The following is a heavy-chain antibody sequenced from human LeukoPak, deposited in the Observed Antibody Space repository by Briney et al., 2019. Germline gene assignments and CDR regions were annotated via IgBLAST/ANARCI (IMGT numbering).Heavy chain of an antibody. Sequence: GESLKISCMASGYIFTNYWIGWVRQMPGKGLEWMGIIYPGDSDTRYSPSFQGQVTISADKSISTAYLQWSSLKASDTATYYCARQRFFDNWGQGTMVTVSP. J-gene: IGHJ3*02. V-gene: IGHV5-51*01. CDR1: GYIFTNYW. CDR2: IYPGDSDT. CDR3: ARQRFFDN. D-gene: IGHD3-16*01.